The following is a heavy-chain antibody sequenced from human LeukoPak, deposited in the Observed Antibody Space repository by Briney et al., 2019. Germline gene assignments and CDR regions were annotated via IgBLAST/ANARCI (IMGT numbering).Heavy chain of an antibody. J-gene: IGHJ4*02. CDR1: GFTFSSYS. V-gene: IGHV3-21*01. CDR3: ARVTTGFDY. Sequence: GGSLRLSCAASGFTFSSYSMNWVRQAPGKGLEWVSSISSSSSYIYYAESVKGRFSISRDNAKNSLYLQMNSLRVEDTGVYYCARVTTGFDYWGQGTLVTVSS. CDR2: ISSSSSYI. D-gene: IGHD1-14*01.